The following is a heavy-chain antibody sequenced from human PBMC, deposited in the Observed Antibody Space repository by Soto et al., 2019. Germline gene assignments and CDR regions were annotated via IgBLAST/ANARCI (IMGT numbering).Heavy chain of an antibody. CDR3: AREAFGNYDILMALGMDV. CDR1: GYTFTGYY. J-gene: IGHJ6*02. D-gene: IGHD3-9*01. V-gene: IGHV1-2*04. Sequence: VKVSCKASGYTFTGYYMHWVRQAPGQGLEWMGWINPNSGGTNYAQKFQGWVTMTRDTSISTAYMELSRLRSDDTAVYYCAREAFGNYDILMALGMDVWGQGTTVTVSS. CDR2: INPNSGGT.